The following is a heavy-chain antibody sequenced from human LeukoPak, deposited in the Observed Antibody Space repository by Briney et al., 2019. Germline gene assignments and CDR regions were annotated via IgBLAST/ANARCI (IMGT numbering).Heavy chain of an antibody. CDR2: INPNSGGT. Sequence: ASVKVSCKASGYTFTSYAMHWVRQAPGQGLEWMGWINPNSGGTNYAQKFQGRVTMTRDTSISTAYMELSRLRSDDTAVYYCARGGRDIVVVPAAMAFDYWGQGTLVTVSS. D-gene: IGHD2-2*01. V-gene: IGHV1-2*02. CDR1: GYTFTSYA. CDR3: ARGGRDIVVVPAAMAFDY. J-gene: IGHJ4*02.